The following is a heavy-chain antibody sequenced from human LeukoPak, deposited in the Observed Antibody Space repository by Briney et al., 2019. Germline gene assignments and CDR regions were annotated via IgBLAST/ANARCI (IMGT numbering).Heavy chain of an antibody. D-gene: IGHD3-22*01. CDR2: ISSSSSYI. CDR1: GFTFSSYS. J-gene: IGHJ4*02. V-gene: IGHV3-21*01. CDR3: ARVLSYYYDSSGYPDY. Sequence: GGSLRLSCAASGFTFSSYSMNWVRQAPGKGLEWVSSISSSSSYIYYADSVKGRFTISRDNAKNSLCLQMNSLRAEDTAVYYCARVLSYYYDSSGYPDYWGQGTLVTVSS.